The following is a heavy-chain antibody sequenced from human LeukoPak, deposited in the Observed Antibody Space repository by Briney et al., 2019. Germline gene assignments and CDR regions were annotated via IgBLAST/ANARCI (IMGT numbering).Heavy chain of an antibody. CDR2: IYTSGST. Sequence: SETLPLTCTVSGGSISSYYWSWIRQPAGKGLEWIGRIYTSGSTNYNPSLKSRVTMSVDTSKNQFSLKLSSVTAADTAVYYCARSGWVTAAGTIGFDPWGQGTLVTVSS. CDR3: ARSGWVTAAGTIGFDP. V-gene: IGHV4-4*07. CDR1: GGSISSYY. J-gene: IGHJ5*02. D-gene: IGHD6-13*01.